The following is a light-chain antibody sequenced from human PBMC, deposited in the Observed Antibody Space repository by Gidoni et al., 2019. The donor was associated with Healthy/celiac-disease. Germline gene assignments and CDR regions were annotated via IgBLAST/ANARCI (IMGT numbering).Light chain of an antibody. V-gene: IGKV3-11*01. CDR1: QSVSSY. CDR3: QQRSNWPT. Sequence: EIVFTQSPATLSLSPGERATLSCRASQSVSSYLAWYQQKPGQAPRLFIYDASNRATGIPARFSGSGSGTDFTLTISSLEPEDFAVYYCQQRSNWPTFGGGTKVEIK. CDR2: DAS. J-gene: IGKJ4*01.